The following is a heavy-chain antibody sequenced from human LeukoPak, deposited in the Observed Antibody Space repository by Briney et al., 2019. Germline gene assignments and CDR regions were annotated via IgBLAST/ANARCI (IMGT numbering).Heavy chain of an antibody. D-gene: IGHD2-2*02. V-gene: IGHV4-4*07. Sequence: SSETLSLTCTVSGGSISSYYWSWIRQPAGKGLEWIGRIYTSGSTNYNPSLKSRVTMSVDTSKNQFSLKLSSVTAADTAVYYCARDTVLVPAAIGGVRYSDWSPGDWRQGTLVTVSS. CDR1: GGSISSYY. CDR2: IYTSGST. CDR3: ARDTVLVPAAIGGVRYSDWSPGD. J-gene: IGHJ4*02.